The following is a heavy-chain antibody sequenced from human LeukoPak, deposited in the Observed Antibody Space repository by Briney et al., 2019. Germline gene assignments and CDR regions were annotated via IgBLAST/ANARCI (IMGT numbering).Heavy chain of an antibody. D-gene: IGHD6-19*01. V-gene: IGHV3-30*02. CDR1: GFTFSNYG. Sequence: GGSLRLSCAASGFTFSNYGMHWVRQAPGKGLEWVAFIRFDESRTFYGDSVKGRFIISIDNSENTLFLHMHSLRPEDTAVYYCAKALVLTVAGTYYVDYWGQGTLVTVSS. J-gene: IGHJ4*02. CDR2: IRFDESRT. CDR3: AKALVLTVAGTYYVDY.